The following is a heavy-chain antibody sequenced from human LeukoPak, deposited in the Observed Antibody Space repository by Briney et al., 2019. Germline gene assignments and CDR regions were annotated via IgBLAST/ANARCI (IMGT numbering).Heavy chain of an antibody. D-gene: IGHD5-12*01. CDR1: GFTFSSYA. V-gene: IGHV4-39*01. J-gene: IGHJ3*02. CDR2: IYYSGST. Sequence: GSLRLSCAASGFTFSSYAMSWVRQAPGKGLEWIGSIYYSGSTYYNPSLKSRVTISVDTSKNQFSLKLSSVTAADTAVYYCARPNGSGCTRFLAFDIWGQGTMVTVSS. CDR3: ARPNGSGCTRFLAFDI.